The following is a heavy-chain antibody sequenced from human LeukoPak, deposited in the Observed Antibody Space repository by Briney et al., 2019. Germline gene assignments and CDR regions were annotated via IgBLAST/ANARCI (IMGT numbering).Heavy chain of an antibody. CDR2: IYTSGST. CDR1: GFTFSSYW. V-gene: IGHV4-4*08. D-gene: IGHD6-19*01. CDR3: ARDPSIAVAGTGFDY. J-gene: IGHJ4*02. Sequence: GSLRLSCAASGFTFSSYWMSWVRQAPGKGLEWIGRIYTSGSTNYNPSLKSRVTISVDTSKNQFSLKLSSVTAADTAVYYCARDPSIAVAGTGFDYWGQGTLVTVSS.